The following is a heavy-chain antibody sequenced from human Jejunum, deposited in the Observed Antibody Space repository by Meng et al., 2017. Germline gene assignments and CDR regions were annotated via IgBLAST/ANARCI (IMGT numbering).Heavy chain of an antibody. V-gene: IGHV3-43D*03. J-gene: IGHJ4*02. CDR3: AKSTGYEGTSPFDY. Sequence: GESLKISCSASGFTFDEYSMPWVRQVPGRGLEWVSLITWDGTYTYSADSVKGRFTTSRDNSKSSLFLQMNSLRGEDTALYFCAKSTGYEGTSPFDYWGQGTLVTVSS. CDR2: ITWDGTYT. D-gene: IGHD2-2*01. CDR1: GFTFDEYS.